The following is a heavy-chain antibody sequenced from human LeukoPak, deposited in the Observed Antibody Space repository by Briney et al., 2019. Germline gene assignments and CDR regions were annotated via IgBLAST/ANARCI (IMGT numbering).Heavy chain of an antibody. D-gene: IGHD3-22*01. CDR2: ISGNGGKI. V-gene: IGHV3-23*01. J-gene: IGHJ4*02. CDR3: AKRDYYDSSGYAPLFDY. Sequence: GGSLRLSCAASEFTFSNYAMAWVRQAPGEGLEWVSGISGNGGKIYYADSVKGRFTISRDNSKNTLYLQMNSLTGEDTAVYFCAKRDYYDSSGYAPLFDYWGQGTLVIVSP. CDR1: EFTFSNYA.